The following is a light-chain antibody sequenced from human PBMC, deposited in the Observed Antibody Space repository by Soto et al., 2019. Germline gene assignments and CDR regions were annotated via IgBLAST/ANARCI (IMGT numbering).Light chain of an antibody. CDR2: DAS. CDR3: QQYGNSPRT. CDR1: QTVSGRY. J-gene: IGKJ1*01. V-gene: IGKV3-20*01. Sequence: EIVLTQSPGTLSLSPGERATLSCRAGQTVSGRYLAWYQQKPGQAPRLLIYDASNRATGIPDRFSGSGSGTDFTLTISRLEPEDFAVYYCQQYGNSPRTFGQVTKVEIK.